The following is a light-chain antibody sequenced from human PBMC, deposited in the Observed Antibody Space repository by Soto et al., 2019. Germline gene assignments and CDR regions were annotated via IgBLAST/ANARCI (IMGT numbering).Light chain of an antibody. Sequence: EIVLTQSPGTLSLSPGERATLSCRASQSVSSSYLAWYQQKPGQDPRLLIYGASSRATGIPDRFSGSGSGTDFTLTISRVEPEDFAVYYCQQYGSSPRFGQGTKVEIK. CDR2: GAS. J-gene: IGKJ1*01. CDR3: QQYGSSPR. CDR1: QSVSSSY. V-gene: IGKV3-20*01.